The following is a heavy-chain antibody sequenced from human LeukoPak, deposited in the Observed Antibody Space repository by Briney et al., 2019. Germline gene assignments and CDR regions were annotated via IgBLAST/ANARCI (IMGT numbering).Heavy chain of an antibody. CDR3: ARAYGGNSVDGYFQH. V-gene: IGHV1-69*05. J-gene: IGHJ1*01. Sequence: SVKVSCKASGGTFSSYAISWVRQAPGQGREWMGGIIPIFGTANYAQKFQGRVTITTDESTSTAYMELSSLRSEDTAVYYCARAYGGNSVDGYFQHWGQGTLVTVSS. CDR1: GGTFSSYA. D-gene: IGHD4-23*01. CDR2: IIPIFGTA.